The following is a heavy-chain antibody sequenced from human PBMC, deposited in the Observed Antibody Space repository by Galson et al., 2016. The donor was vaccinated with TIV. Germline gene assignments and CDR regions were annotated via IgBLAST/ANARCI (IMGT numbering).Heavy chain of an antibody. D-gene: IGHD6-13*01. V-gene: IGHV6-1*01. Sequence: CAISGDSVSSNSAAWNWIRQSPSRGLEWLGRTYYRSKWYNDYAASVKSRITINPATSKNQLSLQLNSVTPEDTAVYYCERASSSWLITVHLDYWGQGTLVTVSS. CDR2: TYYRSKWYN. J-gene: IGHJ4*02. CDR1: GDSVSSNSAA. CDR3: ERASSSWLITVHLDY.